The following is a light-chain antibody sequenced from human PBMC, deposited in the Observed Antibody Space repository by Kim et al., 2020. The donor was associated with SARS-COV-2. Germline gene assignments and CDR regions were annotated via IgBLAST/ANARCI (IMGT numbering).Light chain of an antibody. CDR3: QQASSFPIT. CDR2: AAS. V-gene: IGKV1-12*01. J-gene: IGKJ5*01. Sequence: DIQMTQFPSSMSASVGDRVTITCRASQGINSWLAWYQQKPGKAPKLLISAASSLQSGVPSRFSGSGSGTEFTLTISSLQPEDFATYFCQQASSFPITFGQGTRLEIK. CDR1: QGINSW.